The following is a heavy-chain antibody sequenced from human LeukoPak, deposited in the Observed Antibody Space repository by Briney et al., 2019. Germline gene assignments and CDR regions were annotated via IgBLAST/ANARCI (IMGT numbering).Heavy chain of an antibody. D-gene: IGHD3-9*01. CDR2: IYSGGSI. Sequence: PSETLSLTCTVSGGSISSSSYYWAWVRQAPGKGLEWVSVIYSGGSIYYADSVKGRFTISRDNSKNTLHLQMNSLRAEDTAVYYCARGYYDILTGSRPEYFQHWGQGTLVTVSS. J-gene: IGHJ1*01. V-gene: IGHV3-53*01. CDR1: GGSISSSSYY. CDR3: ARGYYDILTGSRPEYFQH.